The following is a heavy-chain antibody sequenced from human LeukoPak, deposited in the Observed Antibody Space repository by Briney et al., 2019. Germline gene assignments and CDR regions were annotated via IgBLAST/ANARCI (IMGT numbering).Heavy chain of an antibody. J-gene: IGHJ6*03. Sequence: SETLSLTCTVSGGTLSSGDYYWSWLRQPPGTGLEGIGYIYYSGSTYYNPSLKSRVTISVDTSKTQFSLKLSSVTAADTAVYYCASGGRKLGATTGDYYYYMDVWGKGTTVTVSS. CDR3: ASGGRKLGATTGDYYYYMDV. CDR2: IYYSGST. V-gene: IGHV4-30-4*08. D-gene: IGHD1-26*01. CDR1: GGTLSSGDYY.